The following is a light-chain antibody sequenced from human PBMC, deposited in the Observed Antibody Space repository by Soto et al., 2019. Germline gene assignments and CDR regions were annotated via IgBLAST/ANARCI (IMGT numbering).Light chain of an antibody. CDR1: SSDVGGYNY. CDR3: CSYAGSYTPRG. J-gene: IGLJ3*02. V-gene: IGLV2-11*01. Sequence: QSALTQPRSVSGSPGQSVTISCTGTSSDVGGYNYVSWYQQHPGKAPKLMIYDVSKRPSGVPDRFSGSKSVNTSSLTISGLQAEDEADYYCCSYAGSYTPRGFGGGTKLTVL. CDR2: DVS.